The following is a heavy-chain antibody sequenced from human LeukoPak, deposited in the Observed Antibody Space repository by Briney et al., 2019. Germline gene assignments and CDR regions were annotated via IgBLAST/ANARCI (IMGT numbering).Heavy chain of an antibody. Sequence: SETLSLTCAAYGGSFSGYYWSWIRQPPGKGLEWIGEINHSGSTNYNPSLKSRVTISVDTSKNQFSLKLSSVTAADTAVYYCARANWNYDYWGQGTLVTVSS. J-gene: IGHJ4*02. CDR1: GGSFSGYY. V-gene: IGHV4-34*01. CDR2: INHSGST. D-gene: IGHD1-7*01. CDR3: ARANWNYDY.